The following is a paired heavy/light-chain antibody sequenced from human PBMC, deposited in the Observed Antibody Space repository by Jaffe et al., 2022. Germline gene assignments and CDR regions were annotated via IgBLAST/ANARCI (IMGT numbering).Heavy chain of an antibody. CDR1: GGSISSGGYY. CDR2: IYPSGST. D-gene: IGHD3-10*02. Sequence: QVQLQESGPGLVKPSQTLSLTCSVSGGSISSGGYYWSWIRQPAGKGLEWIGRIYPSGSTNYNPSLKSRVTISADTPKNQFSLNLNSVTAADTAVYYCAREGFSMFGANVFDIWGQGTMVTVSP. CDR3: AREGFSMFGANVFDI. V-gene: IGHV4-61*02. J-gene: IGHJ3*02.
Light chain of an antibody. V-gene: IGKV1-39*01. CDR3: QQSFSTPT. CDR1: QTLSKY. Sequence: DIQMTQSPSSLSASIGDRVTITCRASQTLSKYLHWYQQKSGQAPRLLIYDVSTLKSGVPSRFSGSGSGTDFTLTISSLQPEDFATYYCQQSFSTPTFGPGTKVDIK. CDR2: DVS. J-gene: IGKJ3*01.